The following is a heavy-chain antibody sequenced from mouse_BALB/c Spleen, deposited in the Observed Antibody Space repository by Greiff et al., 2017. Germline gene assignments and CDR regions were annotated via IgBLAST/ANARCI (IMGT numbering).Heavy chain of an antibody. CDR2: INPGSGGT. J-gene: IGHJ4*01. D-gene: IGHD1-1*01. V-gene: IGHV1-54*03. Sequence: VQLQQSGAELVRPGTSVKVSCKASGYAFTNYLIEWVKQRPGQGLEWIGVINPGSGGTNYNEKFKGKATLTADKSSSTAYMQLSSLTSDDSAVYFCAREGLLRKRAMDYWGQGTSVTVSS. CDR1: GYAFTNYL. CDR3: AREGLLRKRAMDY.